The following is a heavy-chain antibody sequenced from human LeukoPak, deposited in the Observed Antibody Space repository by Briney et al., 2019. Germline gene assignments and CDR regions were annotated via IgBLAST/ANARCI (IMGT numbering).Heavy chain of an antibody. CDR3: ASLYGSGNAFDI. Sequence: SVKVSCKASGYTFTSHGISWVRQAPGQGLEWMGWISAYNGNTNYAQKLQGRVTMTTDTSTSTAYMELRSLRSDDTAVYYCASLYGSGNAFDIWGQGTMVTVSS. CDR2: ISAYNGNT. V-gene: IGHV1-18*01. D-gene: IGHD3-10*01. CDR1: GYTFTSHG. J-gene: IGHJ3*02.